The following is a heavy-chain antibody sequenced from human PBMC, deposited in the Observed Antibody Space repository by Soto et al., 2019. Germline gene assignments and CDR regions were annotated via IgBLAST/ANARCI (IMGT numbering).Heavy chain of an antibody. J-gene: IGHJ4*02. CDR1: GGTFSTYP. V-gene: IGHV1-69*01. CDR2: IIPKFGTT. Sequence: QVQLVQSGAEVKKPGSSVKVSCKASGGTFSTYPINWVRQAPGQGLEYMGGIIPKFGTTNYAQKFRGTVTITADESTSTAYMELNNLRSEDTAVYYCARRDTSGFLRYFDNWGQGTLVTVSS. D-gene: IGHD3-3*01. CDR3: ARRDTSGFLRYFDN.